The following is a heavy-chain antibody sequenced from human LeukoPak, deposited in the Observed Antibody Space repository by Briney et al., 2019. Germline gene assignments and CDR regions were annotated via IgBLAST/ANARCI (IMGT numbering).Heavy chain of an antibody. Sequence: GGSLRLSCAASGFTFSSYSMNWVRQAPGKGLEWVSSITSSNNYIYYGDSVKGRFTISRDDAKNSPFLQMNSLRAEDTATYYCARGEFGDYYYFYMDVWGKGTTVTVSS. CDR2: ITSSNNYI. CDR1: GFTFSSYS. CDR3: ARGEFGDYYYFYMDV. J-gene: IGHJ6*03. V-gene: IGHV3-21*01. D-gene: IGHD2/OR15-2a*01.